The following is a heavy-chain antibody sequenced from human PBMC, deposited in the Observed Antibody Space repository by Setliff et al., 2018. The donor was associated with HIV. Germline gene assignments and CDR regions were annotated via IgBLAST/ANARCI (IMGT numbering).Heavy chain of an antibody. J-gene: IGHJ4*02. D-gene: IGHD2-2*01. CDR2: IIPIFGTA. Sequence: GASVKVSCKASGGTFSSYAISWVRQAPGQGLEWMGGIIPIFGTANYAQKFQGRVTITADESTSTAYMELRSLRSDDTALYYCARKPTGSPSDYWGQGTLVTVSS. V-gene: IGHV1-69*13. CDR3: ARKPTGSPSDY. CDR1: GGTFSSYA.